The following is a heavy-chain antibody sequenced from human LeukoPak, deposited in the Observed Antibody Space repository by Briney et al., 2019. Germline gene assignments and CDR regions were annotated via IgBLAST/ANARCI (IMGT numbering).Heavy chain of an antibody. CDR1: GFTVSSNY. D-gene: IGHD2-15*01. V-gene: IGHV3-53*01. CDR2: LYNGGSP. J-gene: IGHJ1*01. CDR3: ARAQDYCSGGSCYGYFQH. Sequence: GGSLRLSCAASGFTVSSNYMTWVRRAPGKGLEWVSTLYNGGSPHYADSVQGRFTISSDKSKNTLFLQMNSLRAEDTAVYYCARAQDYCSGGSCYGYFQHWGQGSLVTVSS.